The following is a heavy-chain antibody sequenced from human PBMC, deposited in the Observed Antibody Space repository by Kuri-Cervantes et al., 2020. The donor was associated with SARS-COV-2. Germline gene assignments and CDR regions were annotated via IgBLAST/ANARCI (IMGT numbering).Heavy chain of an antibody. CDR2: ISVYNLKT. Sequence: ASVKVSCKASGFIFTSYGISWVRQAPGQGLEWMGWISVYNLKTIYAQKVQDRVTMTVDTNTDTAFMEVRSLRSDDTAVYYCARDRWDAILDYWGQGTLVTVSS. CDR3: ARDRWDAILDY. D-gene: IGHD1-26*01. V-gene: IGHV1-18*04. J-gene: IGHJ4*02. CDR1: GFIFTSYG.